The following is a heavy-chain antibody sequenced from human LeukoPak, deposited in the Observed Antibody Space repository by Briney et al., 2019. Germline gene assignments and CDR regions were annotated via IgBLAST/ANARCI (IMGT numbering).Heavy chain of an antibody. V-gene: IGHV4-38-2*02. CDR2: INHSGST. Sequence: SETLSLTCTVSGYSISSGYYWGWIRQPPGKGLEWIGSINHSGSTNYNPSLKSRVTISVDTSKSQFSLKLSSVTAADTAVYYCARVAGLSDFWSGFSGYYYYYMDVWGKGTTVTVSS. D-gene: IGHD3-3*01. CDR3: ARVAGLSDFWSGFSGYYYYYMDV. CDR1: GYSISSGYY. J-gene: IGHJ6*03.